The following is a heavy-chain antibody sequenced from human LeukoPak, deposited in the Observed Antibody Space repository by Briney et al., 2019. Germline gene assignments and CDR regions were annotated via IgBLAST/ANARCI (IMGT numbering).Heavy chain of an antibody. Sequence: GGSLRLSCAASGFTFSSYGMHWVRQAPGKGLEWVAVIWYDGSNKYYADSVKGRFTISRDNSKNTLYLQTNSLRAEDTAVYYCAKGEGATYFDYWGQGTLVTVSS. D-gene: IGHD1-26*01. CDR3: AKGEGATYFDY. V-gene: IGHV3-33*06. CDR2: IWYDGSNK. J-gene: IGHJ4*02. CDR1: GFTFSSYG.